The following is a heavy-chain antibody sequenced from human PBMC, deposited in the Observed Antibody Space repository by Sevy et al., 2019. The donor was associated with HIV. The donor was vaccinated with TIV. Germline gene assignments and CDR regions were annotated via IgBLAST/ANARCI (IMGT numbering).Heavy chain of an antibody. CDR3: ARDSLLPVMVSMVRGALSYYFDY. V-gene: IGHV3-33*01. Sequence: GGSLRLSCTASGFTFSDYGMHWVRQAPGKGLEWVAVVWYDGINKYYGDSVKGRFTISRDNSKNTLYLQMNSLRAEDRAVYYAARDSLLPVMVSMVRGALSYYFDYWGQGTLVTVSS. D-gene: IGHD3-10*01. CDR1: GFTFSDYG. J-gene: IGHJ4*02. CDR2: VWYDGINK.